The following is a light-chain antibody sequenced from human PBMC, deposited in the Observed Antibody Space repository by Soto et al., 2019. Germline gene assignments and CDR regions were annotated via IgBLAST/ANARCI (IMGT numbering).Light chain of an antibody. J-gene: IGKJ3*01. CDR1: QSVTSRY. V-gene: IGKV3D-20*02. CDR3: QQRAIWRGVT. Sequence: EIVMTQSPATLPVSPGERATLSCRASQSVTSRYLAWYQQKPGQAPSLLIFDASKRATGIPARFSGSGSGTDFTLTITSLEPEDFAVYYCQQRAIWRGVTFGPGTKVDIK. CDR2: DAS.